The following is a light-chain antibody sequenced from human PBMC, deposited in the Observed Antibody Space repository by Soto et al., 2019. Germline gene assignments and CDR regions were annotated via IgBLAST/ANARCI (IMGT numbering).Light chain of an antibody. J-gene: IGKJ1*01. CDR1: QSVSSN. V-gene: IGKV3-15*01. CDR3: QQYNNWPL. CDR2: GAS. Sequence: EIVMTQSKATLSVSPGERATLSCRASQSVSSNLAWYQQKPGQAPRLLIYGASTRATGIPARFSGSGSGTEFTLTISSLQSEDFAVYYCQQYNNWPLFGQGTMV.